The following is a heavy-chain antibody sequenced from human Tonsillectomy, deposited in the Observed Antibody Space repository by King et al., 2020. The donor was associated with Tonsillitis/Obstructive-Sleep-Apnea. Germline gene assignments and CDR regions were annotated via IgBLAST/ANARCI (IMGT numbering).Heavy chain of an antibody. CDR1: GGSFSGYY. CDR2: INHSGST. V-gene: IGHV4-34*01. Sequence: VQLQQWGAGLLKPSETLSLTCAVYGGSFSGYYWSWIRQPPGKGLEWIGEINHSGSTNYNPSLKSRVTISVDTSKNQFSLKLSSVTAADTAVYYCARGVGRKSNYDFWSGYYDYYYYYMDVWGKGTTVTVSS. J-gene: IGHJ6*03. D-gene: IGHD3-3*01. CDR3: ARGVGRKSNYDFWSGYYDYYYYYMDV.